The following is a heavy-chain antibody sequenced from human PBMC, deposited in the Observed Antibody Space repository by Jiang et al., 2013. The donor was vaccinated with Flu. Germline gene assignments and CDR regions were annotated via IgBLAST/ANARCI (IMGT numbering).Heavy chain of an antibody. V-gene: IGHV4-59*01. CDR1: GGSISSYY. Sequence: LLKPSETLSLTCTVSGGSISSYYWSWIRQPPGKGLEWIGYIYYSGSTNYNPSLKSRVTISVDTSKNQFSLKLSSVTAADTAVYYCARAYDSSGYYFAFDIWGQGTMVTVSS. CDR2: IYYSGST. J-gene: IGHJ3*02. CDR3: ARAYDSSGYYFAFDI. D-gene: IGHD3-22*01.